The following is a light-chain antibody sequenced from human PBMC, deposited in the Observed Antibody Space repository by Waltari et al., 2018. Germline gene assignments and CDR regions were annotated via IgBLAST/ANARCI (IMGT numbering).Light chain of an antibody. CDR3: ATWDRILSAVI. J-gene: IGLJ2*01. CDR2: SSS. CDR1: TSNIGENY. Sequence: QSVLTQPPSVSAAPGQQVTISCSGSTSNIGENYVSWYQRLPGKDPRLLIFSSSERPSGIPDRFDGSKSDAPATLGITGLQTGDEADYYCATWDRILSAVIIGGGTKLTVL. V-gene: IGLV1-51*01.